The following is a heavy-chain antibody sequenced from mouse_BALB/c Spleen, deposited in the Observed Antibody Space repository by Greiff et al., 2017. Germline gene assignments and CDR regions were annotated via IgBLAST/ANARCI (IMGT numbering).Heavy chain of an antibody. V-gene: IGHV5-6*01. CDR3: ARHTAGSSWFAY. D-gene: IGHD1-1*01. CDR2: ISSGGSYT. J-gene: IGHJ3*01. Sequence: EVQLVESGGDLVKPGGSLKLSCAASGFTFSSYGMSWVRQTPDKRLEWVATISSGGSYTYYPDSVKGRFTISRDNAKNTLYLQMSSLKSEDTAMYYCARHTAGSSWFAYWGQGTLVTVSA. CDR1: GFTFSSYG.